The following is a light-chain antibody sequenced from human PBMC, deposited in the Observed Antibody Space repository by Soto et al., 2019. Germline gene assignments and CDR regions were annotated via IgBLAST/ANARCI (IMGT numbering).Light chain of an antibody. V-gene: IGKV1-39*01. CDR2: AAS. Sequence: DIQMTQSPSSLSASVGDRATITCRASQSISSFLNWYQQKPGKAPKVLIYAASRLESGVPSRFSGSGSGTDFTLTISSLQPEDYATYYCQQSYSTPPRYTFGQGTKVDI. J-gene: IGKJ2*01. CDR1: QSISSF. CDR3: QQSYSTPPRYT.